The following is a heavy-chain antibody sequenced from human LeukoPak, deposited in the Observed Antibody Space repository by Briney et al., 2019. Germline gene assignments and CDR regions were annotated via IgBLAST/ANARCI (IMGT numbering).Heavy chain of an antibody. D-gene: IGHD5-18*01. Sequence: PGGPLRLSCAASGFTFSSYAMSWVRQAPGKGLEWVSAVSGSGGSTYYADSVKGRFTISRDNSKNTLYLQMNSLRAEDTAVYYCAKDKEQLWLLSGFDYWGQGTLVTVSS. J-gene: IGHJ4*02. CDR3: AKDKEQLWLLSGFDY. CDR2: VSGSGGST. V-gene: IGHV3-23*01. CDR1: GFTFSSYA.